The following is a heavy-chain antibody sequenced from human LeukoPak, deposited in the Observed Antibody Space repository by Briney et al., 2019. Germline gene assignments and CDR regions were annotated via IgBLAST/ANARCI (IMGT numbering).Heavy chain of an antibody. CDR2: INTYNGNT. V-gene: IGHV1-18*01. CDR3: ARDPHEFSSGWSHFEY. CDR1: GYTFTSYG. D-gene: IGHD6-19*01. Sequence: GASVKVSCKASGYTFTSYGISWVRQAPGQGLEWMGWINTYNGNTNYAQKLQGRVTMTTDTSTSTADIELRSLRSDDTAVYYCARDPHEFSSGWSHFEYWGQGTLVTVSS. J-gene: IGHJ4*02.